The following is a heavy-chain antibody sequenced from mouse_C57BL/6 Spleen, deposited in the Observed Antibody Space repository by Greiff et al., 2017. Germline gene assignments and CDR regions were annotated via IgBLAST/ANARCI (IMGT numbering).Heavy chain of an antibody. Sequence: QVQLQQPGAELVRPGSSVKLSCKASGYTFTSYWMPWVKQRPIQGLEWIGNIDPSDSETHYNQKFKDKATLTVDKSSSTAYMQLSSLTSEDSAVXYCARYSYYGSSYDYWGQGTTLTVSS. CDR1: GYTFTSYW. CDR2: IDPSDSET. D-gene: IGHD1-1*01. V-gene: IGHV1-52*01. J-gene: IGHJ2*01. CDR3: ARYSYYGSSYDY.